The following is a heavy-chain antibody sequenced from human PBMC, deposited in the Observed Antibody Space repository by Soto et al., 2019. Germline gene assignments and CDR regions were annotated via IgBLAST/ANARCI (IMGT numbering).Heavy chain of an antibody. Sequence: PGESLKISCKGSRYTFTSYWIGWVRQMPGKGLEWMGTIYPGDSDTRYSPSFQGQVTLSADKSITTAYLHWSSLKASDTAMYYCATLRDSSGYYTYWGQGTLVTVSS. CDR1: RYTFTSYW. CDR3: ATLRDSSGYYTY. D-gene: IGHD3-22*01. V-gene: IGHV5-51*01. CDR2: IYPGDSDT. J-gene: IGHJ4*02.